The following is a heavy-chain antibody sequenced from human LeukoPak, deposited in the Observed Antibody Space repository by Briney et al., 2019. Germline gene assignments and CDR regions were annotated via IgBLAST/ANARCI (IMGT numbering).Heavy chain of an antibody. CDR3: ARAQAGYSSSWYAGVPYYFDY. Sequence: PGGSLRLSCAASGFTFSSYEMNWVRQAPGKGLEWVSYISSSGSTIYYAGSVKGRFTISRDNAKNSLYLQMNSLRAEDTAVYYCARAQAGYSSSWYAGVPYYFDYWGQGTLVTVSS. CDR2: ISSSGSTI. CDR1: GFTFSSYE. J-gene: IGHJ4*02. D-gene: IGHD6-13*01. V-gene: IGHV3-48*03.